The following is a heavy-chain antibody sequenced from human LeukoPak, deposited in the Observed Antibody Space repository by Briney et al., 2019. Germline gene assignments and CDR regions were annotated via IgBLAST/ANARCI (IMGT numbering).Heavy chain of an antibody. CDR1: GGSISSYY. Sequence: SETLSLTCTVSGGSISSYYWSWIRQPPGKGLEWIGYIYYSGSTNYNPSLKSRVTISVDASKNQFSLKLSSVTAADTAVYYCARVTMYMGTNWFDPWGQGTLVTVSS. D-gene: IGHD3-10*02. CDR2: IYYSGST. V-gene: IGHV4-59*01. J-gene: IGHJ5*02. CDR3: ARVTMYMGTNWFDP.